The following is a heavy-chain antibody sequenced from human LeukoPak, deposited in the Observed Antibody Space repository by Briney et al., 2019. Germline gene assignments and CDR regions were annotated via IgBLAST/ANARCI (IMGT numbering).Heavy chain of an antibody. CDR2: IYYSGST. Sequence: SETLSLTCTVSGGSISSSSYYWGWIRQPPGKGLEWIGSIYYSGSTYYNPSLKSRVTISVDTSKNQLSLKLNFVTAADTAMYYCVRGIPPDYWGQGILVAVSS. V-gene: IGHV4-39*07. CDR3: VRGIPPDY. CDR1: GGSISSSSYY. J-gene: IGHJ4*02.